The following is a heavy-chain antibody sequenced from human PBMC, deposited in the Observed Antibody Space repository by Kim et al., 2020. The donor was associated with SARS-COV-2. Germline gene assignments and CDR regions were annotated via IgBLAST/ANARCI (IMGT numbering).Heavy chain of an antibody. CDR3: AWNKVVVVPAAMDNYYYGMDV. V-gene: IGHV1-69*13. J-gene: IGHJ6*02. CDR1: GGTFSSYA. Sequence: SVKVSCKASGGTFSSYAISWVRQAPGQGLEWMGGIIPIFGTANYAQKFQGRVTITADESTSTAYMELSSLRSEDTAVYYCAWNKVVVVPAAMDNYYYGMDVWGQGTTVTVSS. D-gene: IGHD2-2*01. CDR2: IIPIFGTA.